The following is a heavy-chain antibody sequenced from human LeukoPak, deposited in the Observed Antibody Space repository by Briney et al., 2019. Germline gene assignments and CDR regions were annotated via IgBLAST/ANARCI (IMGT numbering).Heavy chain of an antibody. CDR1: GGSISSGDYY. D-gene: IGHD6-19*01. V-gene: IGHV4-30-4*08. CDR2: IYYSGST. CDR3: ARLAVGIDY. J-gene: IGHJ4*02. Sequence: TSETLSLTCTVSGGSISSGDYYWSWIRQPPGKGLEWIGYIYYSGSTYYNPSLKSRVTISVDTSKDQFSLKLSSVTAADTAVYYCARLAVGIDYWGQGTLVTVSS.